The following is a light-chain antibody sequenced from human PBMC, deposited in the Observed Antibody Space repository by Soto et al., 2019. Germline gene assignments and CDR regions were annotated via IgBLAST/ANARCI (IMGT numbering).Light chain of an antibody. J-gene: IGKJ1*01. CDR2: AAS. Sequence: AIQMTQSPSSLSASVGDRVTITCRASQDIKNELGWYQQKPGKAPNVLIYAASTLLSGVPSRFSGAGSGTDFTLTISSLQPEDFATYYCLQDLNYPRTFGQGTRVEIK. CDR1: QDIKNE. CDR3: LQDLNYPRT. V-gene: IGKV1-6*01.